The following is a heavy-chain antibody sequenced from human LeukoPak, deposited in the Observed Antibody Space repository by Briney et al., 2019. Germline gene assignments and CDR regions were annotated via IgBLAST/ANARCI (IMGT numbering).Heavy chain of an antibody. CDR3: ASLVRGVISFDF. CDR1: GGSITTLSYH. CDR2: VTYSGDP. V-gene: IGHV4-39*07. J-gene: IGHJ4*02. Sequence: SETLSLTCNVSGGSITTLSYHWGWIRQAPGERLEWIAAVTYSGDPYYNPSLESRLSISLDVSKNQFSLQLKSVTAADTAVYHCASLVRGVISFDFWGQGVQVAVSS. D-gene: IGHD3-10*01.